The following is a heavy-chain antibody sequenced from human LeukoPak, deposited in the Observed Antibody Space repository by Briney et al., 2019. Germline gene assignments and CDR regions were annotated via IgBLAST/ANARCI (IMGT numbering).Heavy chain of an antibody. CDR3: ARDRASGGSYGDY. CDR1: GYTFSNYG. Sequence: AASVKVSCKASGYTFSNYGITWVRQAPGQGLEWMGWIGAYNGVTHYAQKFQGRVTMSTDTSTSTGYMDLRSLTSDDTAVYYCARDRASGGSYGDYWGQGTLVTVSS. CDR2: IGAYNGVT. J-gene: IGHJ4*02. D-gene: IGHD1-26*01. V-gene: IGHV1-18*01.